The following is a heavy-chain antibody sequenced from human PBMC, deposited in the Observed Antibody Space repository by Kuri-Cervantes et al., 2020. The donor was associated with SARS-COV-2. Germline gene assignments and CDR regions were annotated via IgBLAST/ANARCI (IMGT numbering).Heavy chain of an antibody. V-gene: IGHV4-61*09. CDR1: GVSVSHGTYS. J-gene: IGHJ6*03. CDR3: VRDSMYFDFWAQSELYYYQVDV. Sequence: SETLSLTCAVSGVSVSHGTYSWSWIRQPAGKGLEWIGHLDTSGTTTYNPSLKSRVTISLDTSKNHVSLRLTSATAADTAVYYCVRDSMYFDFWAQSELYYYQVDVWGKGTTVTVSS. D-gene: IGHD3-3*01. CDR2: LDTSGTT.